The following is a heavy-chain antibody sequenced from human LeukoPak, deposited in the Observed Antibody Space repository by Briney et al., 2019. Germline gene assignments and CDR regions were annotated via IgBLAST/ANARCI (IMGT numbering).Heavy chain of an antibody. CDR3: AREVDYYYDSSGGYFDY. CDR2: ISHDGSNK. CDR1: GFTFSSYG. D-gene: IGHD3-22*01. Sequence: PGGSLRLSCAASGFTFSSYGMHWVRQAPGKGLQWVALISHDGSNKYYADSVKGRFTISRDNSKNTLYLQMNSLRAEDTAVYYCAREVDYYYDSSGGYFDYWGQGTLVTVSS. J-gene: IGHJ4*02. V-gene: IGHV3-30*03.